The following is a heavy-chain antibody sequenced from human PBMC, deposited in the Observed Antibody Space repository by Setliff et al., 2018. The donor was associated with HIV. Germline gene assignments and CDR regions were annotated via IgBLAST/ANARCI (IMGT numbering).Heavy chain of an antibody. CDR2: ISGSGDIT. CDR3: AKMHTAMDPDTFDI. Sequence: GESLKISCAASGFSSRSYAVSWVRQAPGKGLEWVSVISGSGDITYYRESVKGRFTVSRDNSNNTVYLQMNSLRAEDTAMYYCAKMHTAMDPDTFDIWGQGTMVTVSS. V-gene: IGHV3-23*01. J-gene: IGHJ3*02. CDR1: GFSSRSYA. D-gene: IGHD5-18*01.